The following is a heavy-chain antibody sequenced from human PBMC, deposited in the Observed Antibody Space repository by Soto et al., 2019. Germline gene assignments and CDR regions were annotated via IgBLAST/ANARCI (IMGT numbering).Heavy chain of an antibody. V-gene: IGHV3-66*01. Sequence: EVQLVESGGGLVQPGGSLRLSCAASGLTVSSNSMSWVRQAPGKGLEWVSLIYSGGSTYYADSVRGRFTISRDNSKNTLYLQMNSLRAEDTAVYYCARDFYYYGSGTMGGYFDYWGQGTLVTVSS. CDR2: IYSGGST. CDR3: ARDFYYYGSGTMGGYFDY. J-gene: IGHJ4*02. D-gene: IGHD3-10*01. CDR1: GLTVSSNS.